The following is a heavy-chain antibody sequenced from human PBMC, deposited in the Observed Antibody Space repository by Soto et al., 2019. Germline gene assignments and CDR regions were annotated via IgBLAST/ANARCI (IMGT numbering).Heavy chain of an antibody. Sequence: GGSLRLSCAASGFTFSSYGMHWVRQAPGKGLEWVAVISYDGSNKYYADSVKGRFTISRDNSKNTLYPQMNSLRAEDTAVYYCAKGFYDILTGFDYYYYYGMDVWGQGTTVTVSS. CDR2: ISYDGSNK. CDR3: AKGFYDILTGFDYYYYYGMDV. J-gene: IGHJ6*02. CDR1: GFTFSSYG. D-gene: IGHD3-9*01. V-gene: IGHV3-30*18.